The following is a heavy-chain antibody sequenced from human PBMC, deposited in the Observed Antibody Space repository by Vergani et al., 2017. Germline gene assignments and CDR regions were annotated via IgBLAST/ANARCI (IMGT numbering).Heavy chain of an antibody. V-gene: IGHV3-33*01. CDR3: ARDAGYSSSWYYFDY. D-gene: IGHD6-13*01. CDR1: GFTFSSYG. CDR2: IWYDGSNK. Sequence: QVQLVESGGGVVQPGRSLRLSCAASGFTFSSYGMHWVRQAPGKGLEWVAVIWYDGSNKYYADSVKGRFTISRDNSKNTLYLKMNSLRAEDTAVYYCARDAGYSSSWYYFDYWGQGTLVTVSS. J-gene: IGHJ4*02.